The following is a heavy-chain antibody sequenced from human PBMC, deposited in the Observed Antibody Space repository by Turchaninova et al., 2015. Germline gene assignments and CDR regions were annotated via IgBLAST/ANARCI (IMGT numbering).Heavy chain of an antibody. D-gene: IGHD3-10*01. J-gene: IGHJ4*02. CDR3: ARLSFREGDY. Sequence: QVQLQRWGAGLLKHSETLSITGAVYGGSFRGSYWSWIRPPPGKGLDLIWEINHSGSTNYNPSLKSRVTISVDTSKNQFSLKLSSVTAADTAVYYCARLSFREGDYWGQGTLVTVSS. CDR1: GGSFRGSY. V-gene: IGHV4-34*01. CDR2: INHSGST.